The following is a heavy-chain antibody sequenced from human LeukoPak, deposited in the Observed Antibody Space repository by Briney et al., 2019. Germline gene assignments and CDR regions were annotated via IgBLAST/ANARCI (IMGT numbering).Heavy chain of an antibody. V-gene: IGHV1-18*01. CDR1: GYTFTSYG. CDR2: ISAYNGNT. D-gene: IGHD3-22*01. CDR3: ARVSGYYYAPFDY. J-gene: IGHJ4*02. Sequence: EASVRVSCKASGYTFTSYGISWVRQAPGQGLEWMGWISAYNGNTNYAQTIQGRVTMTADTSTTTAYMELRGLRSDDTAVYYCARVSGYYYAPFDYWGQGTLVTVSS.